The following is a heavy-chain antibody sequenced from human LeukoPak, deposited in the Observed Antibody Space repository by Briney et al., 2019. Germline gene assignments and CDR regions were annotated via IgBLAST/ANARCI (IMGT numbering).Heavy chain of an antibody. D-gene: IGHD3-22*01. V-gene: IGHV4-34*01. CDR3: ARHQDHYYDSSGYLDY. CDR1: GGSFSGYY. J-gene: IGHJ4*02. Sequence: SETLSLTCAAYGGSFSGYYWSWIRQPPGKGLEWIGEINHSGSTNYNPSLKSRVTISVDTSKNQFSLKLSSVTAADTAVYYCARHQDHYYDSSGYLDYWGQGTLVTVSS. CDR2: INHSGST.